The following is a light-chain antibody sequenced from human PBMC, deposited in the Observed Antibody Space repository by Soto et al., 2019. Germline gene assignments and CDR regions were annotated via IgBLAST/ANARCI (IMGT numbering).Light chain of an antibody. CDR2: DAS. V-gene: IGKV3-11*01. CDR1: QSVSSY. CDR3: QQRSNWRLT. J-gene: IGKJ4*01. Sequence: EIVLTQSPATLSLSPGERATLSCRASQSVSSYLAWYQQKPGQAPRLLIYDASNRATGIPARFSGSGSGTDFTLNISSLEPEDFAVYYCQQRSNWRLTFGGGTKVDIK.